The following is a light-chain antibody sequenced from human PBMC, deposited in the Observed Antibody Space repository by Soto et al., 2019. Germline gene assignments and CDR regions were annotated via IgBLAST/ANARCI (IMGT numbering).Light chain of an antibody. Sequence: DILLTQSPATLSLSRGERATLSCRASQSVGSSLAGFQQKPGQAPRLLIYDASNRATGIPARFSGSGSGTDFTLTISSLEPEDFAVYYCQQRGSWPQLTFGGGTKVEI. CDR3: QQRGSWPQLT. CDR2: DAS. CDR1: QSVGSS. V-gene: IGKV3-11*01. J-gene: IGKJ4*01.